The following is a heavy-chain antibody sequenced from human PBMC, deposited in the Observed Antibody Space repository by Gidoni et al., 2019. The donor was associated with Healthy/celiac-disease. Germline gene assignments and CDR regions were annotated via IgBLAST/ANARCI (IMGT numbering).Heavy chain of an antibody. Sequence: QVQLVESGGGVVQPGGSLRLSCAASGFTFSSYGMHWVRQAPGKGLEWVAFIRYDGSNKYYADSVKGRFTISRDSSKNTLYLQMNSLRAEDTAVYYCAKDVAAGSLYDYWGQGTLVTVSS. J-gene: IGHJ4*02. D-gene: IGHD6-13*01. CDR3: AKDVAAGSLYDY. CDR2: IRYDGSNK. V-gene: IGHV3-30*02. CDR1: GFTFSSYG.